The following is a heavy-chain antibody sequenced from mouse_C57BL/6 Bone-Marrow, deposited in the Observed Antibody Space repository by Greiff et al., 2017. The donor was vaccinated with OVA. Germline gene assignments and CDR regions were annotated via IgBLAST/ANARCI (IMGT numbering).Heavy chain of an antibody. J-gene: IGHJ3*01. CDR1: GFNIKDDY. D-gene: IGHD2-12*01. V-gene: IGHV14-4*01. CDR3: TNRYEGAY. CDR2: IDPENGDT. Sequence: EVKLQQSGAELVRPGASVKLSCTASGFNIKDDYMHWVKQRPEQGLEWIGWIDPENGDTEYASKFQGKATITADTSSNTAYLQLSSLTSEDTAVYYCTNRYEGAYWGQGTLVTVSA.